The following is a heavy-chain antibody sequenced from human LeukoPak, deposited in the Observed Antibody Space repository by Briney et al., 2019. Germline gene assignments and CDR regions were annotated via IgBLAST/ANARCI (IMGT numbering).Heavy chain of an antibody. Sequence: PGGSLRLSCAASGFTFGTYWMHWVRQAAGKGLVWVARIRPEGTTTAYADSVKGRFTISRENAKNTLFLQMNSLSAEDTAVYYCATDLDWILFDYWGQGTLVTVSS. CDR3: ATDLDWILFDY. CDR1: GFTFGTYW. J-gene: IGHJ4*02. V-gene: IGHV3-74*03. D-gene: IGHD3-9*01. CDR2: IRPEGTTT.